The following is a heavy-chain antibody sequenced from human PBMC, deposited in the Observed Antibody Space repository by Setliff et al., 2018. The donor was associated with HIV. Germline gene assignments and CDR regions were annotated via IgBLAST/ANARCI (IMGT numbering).Heavy chain of an antibody. CDR2: INHSGST. J-gene: IGHJ6*03. V-gene: IGHV4-34*01. CDR3: ARGATLLPGYSDRWEYFYMDV. Sequence: SETLSLTCAVYGGSFSEYYWSWIRQSPGKGLGWIGEINHSGSTHYNPPLKSRATISVDTSKNQFSLRLNSVTAADTAVYYCARGATLLPGYSDRWEYFYMDVWGKGTTVTVSS. CDR1: GGSFSEYY. D-gene: IGHD5-12*01.